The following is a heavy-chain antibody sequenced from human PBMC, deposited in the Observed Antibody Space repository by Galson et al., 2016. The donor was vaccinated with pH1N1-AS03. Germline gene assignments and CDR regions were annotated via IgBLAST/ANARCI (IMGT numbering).Heavy chain of an antibody. V-gene: IGHV1-2*02. J-gene: IGHJ3*01. Sequence: SVKVSCKASGYAFTDYYMHLLRQAPGQGLEWMAWIYTDSGGTDYAQKFQGRVTMSRDASISTTYMELSSLGSDDTAVYYCVRGSPHSSSTNYAFEFWGRGTMVTVSS. D-gene: IGHD6-13*01. CDR1: GYAFTDYY. CDR3: VRGSPHSSSTNYAFEF. CDR2: IYTDSGGT.